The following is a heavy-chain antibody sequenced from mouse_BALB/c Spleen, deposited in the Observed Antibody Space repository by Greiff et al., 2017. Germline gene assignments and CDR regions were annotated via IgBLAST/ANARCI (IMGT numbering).Heavy chain of an antibody. J-gene: IGHJ4*01. CDR2: IYPGSGST. D-gene: IGHD1-2*01. CDR1: GYTFTDYV. CDR3: ARSLLRLPYYAMDY. Sequence: VKLQESGPELVKPGASVKISCKASGYTFTDYVISWVKQRTGQGLEWIGEIYPGSGSTYYNEKFKGKATLTADKSSSTAHMELRSLASEDSAVYYCARSLLRLPYYAMDYWGQGTSVTVSS. V-gene: IGHV1-77*01.